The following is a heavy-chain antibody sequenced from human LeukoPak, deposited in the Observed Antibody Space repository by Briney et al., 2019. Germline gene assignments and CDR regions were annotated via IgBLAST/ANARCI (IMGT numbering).Heavy chain of an antibody. Sequence: GRSLRLSCAASGFTFSSYGIHWVRQSPGKGLEWVAVVSYLGDDQFYAESVKGRFTISRDNSKKTVFLQMNSLRGEDTAVYYWAKGRWRRPHFFYGIEVLGRGTTVIVSS. V-gene: IGHV3-30*18. D-gene: IGHD4-23*01. CDR2: VSYLGDDQ. CDR3: AKGRWRRPHFFYGIEV. CDR1: GFTFSSYG. J-gene: IGHJ6*02.